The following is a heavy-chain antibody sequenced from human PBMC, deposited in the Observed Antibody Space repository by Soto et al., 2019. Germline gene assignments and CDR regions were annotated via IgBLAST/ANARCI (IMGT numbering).Heavy chain of an antibody. J-gene: IGHJ6*03. CDR1: GDTFSSFD. V-gene: IGHV1-18*04. Sequence: QVLLVQSGPEVKRPGASVKVSCKASGDTFSSFDISWVRQAPGQGPEWMGCISAHNGNTNFAQKFQGRVSLTTDTSVTTAYMELRGLRSDDAGVYFCTTFNFTGSGGNYHFHMDVWGTGTTVTVSS. D-gene: IGHD1-26*01. CDR3: TTFNFTGSGGNYHFHMDV. CDR2: ISAHNGNT.